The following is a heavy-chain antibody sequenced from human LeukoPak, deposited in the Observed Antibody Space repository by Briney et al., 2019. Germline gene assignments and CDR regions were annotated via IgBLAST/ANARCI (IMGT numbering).Heavy chain of an antibody. D-gene: IGHD5-24*01. Sequence: GGSLRLSCAASGFTFSSYAMSWVRQAPGKGLEWVANINQDGRETQYVDSVKGRFTIARDNAKNSLYLQMNSLRAEDTAVYYCARDGVRDGLYFDYWGQGTLVTVSS. J-gene: IGHJ4*02. CDR2: INQDGRET. V-gene: IGHV3-7*01. CDR3: ARDGVRDGLYFDY. CDR1: GFTFSSYA.